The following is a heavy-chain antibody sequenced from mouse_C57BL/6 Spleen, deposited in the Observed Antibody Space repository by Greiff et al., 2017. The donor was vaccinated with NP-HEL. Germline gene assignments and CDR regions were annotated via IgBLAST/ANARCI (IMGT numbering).Heavy chain of an antibody. CDR2: IYPSDSEP. CDR3: ARFGNYFDY. D-gene: IGHD1-1*02. Sequence: QVQLQQPGAELVRPGSSVKLSCKASGYTFTSYWMDWVKQRPGQGLEWIGNIYPSDSEPNYNQKFKDKATLTVDKSSSTAYMQLSSLTSEDSAVYYSARFGNYFDYWGQGTTLTVSS. CDR1: GYTFTSYW. V-gene: IGHV1-61*01. J-gene: IGHJ2*01.